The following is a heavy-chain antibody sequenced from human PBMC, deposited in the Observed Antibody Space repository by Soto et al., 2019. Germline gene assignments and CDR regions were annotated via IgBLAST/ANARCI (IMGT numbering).Heavy chain of an antibody. CDR2: IIPIFGTA. CDR3: ARDSDIVATINTYYYGMDV. V-gene: IGHV1-69*13. J-gene: IGHJ6*02. D-gene: IGHD5-12*01. Sequence: ASVKVSCKASGGTFSSYAISWVRQAPGQGLEWMGGIIPIFGTANYAQKFQGRVTITADESTSTAYMELSTLRSEDTAVYYCARDSDIVATINTYYYGMDVWGQGTTV. CDR1: GGTFSSYA.